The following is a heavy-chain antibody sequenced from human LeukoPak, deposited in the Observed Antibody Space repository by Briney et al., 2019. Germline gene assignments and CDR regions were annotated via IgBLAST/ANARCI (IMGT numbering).Heavy chain of an antibody. CDR1: GFTFSSYE. J-gene: IGHJ4*02. V-gene: IGHV3-48*03. CDR3: ARGGTLVRGGDPFDY. CDR2: ISSSGSTI. D-gene: IGHD3-10*01. Sequence: LTGGSLRLSCAASGFTFSSYEMNWVRQAPGKGLEWVSYISSSGSTIYYADSVKGRFTISRDNSKNTVYLQMNTLRAEDTALYYCARGGTLVRGGDPFDYWGQGTLVTVSS.